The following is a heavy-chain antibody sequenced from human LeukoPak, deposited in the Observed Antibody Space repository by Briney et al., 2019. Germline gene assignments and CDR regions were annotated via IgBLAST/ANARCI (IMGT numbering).Heavy chain of an antibody. CDR2: ISGNGGDI. J-gene: IGHJ4*02. CDR3: VRHAGRTGGQ. CDR1: GFSFGGHY. D-gene: IGHD3-10*01. Sequence: GGSLRLPCAASGFSFGGHYMSWMRQAPGKGPEWISYISGNGGDIAYADSVKGRFTISRDNAKNSLHLQMNSLRVEDTAVYHCVRHAGRTGGQWGQGTLIAVSS. V-gene: IGHV3-11*01.